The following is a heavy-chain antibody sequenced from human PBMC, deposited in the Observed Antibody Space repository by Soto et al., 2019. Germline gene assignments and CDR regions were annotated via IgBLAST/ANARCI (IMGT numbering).Heavy chain of an antibody. CDR2: LYNSGST. D-gene: IGHD5-18*01. Sequence: SETLSLTCTVSGGSISSGSYSWAWIRQTPGKGLEWIGCLYNSGSTNYNPALKSRATISVDTSKNQFSLRLSSVTAADTAVYYCARDNGYSYGYFDYWGQGTLVTV. V-gene: IGHV4-61*01. CDR3: ARDNGYSYGYFDY. CDR1: GGSISSGSYS. J-gene: IGHJ4*02.